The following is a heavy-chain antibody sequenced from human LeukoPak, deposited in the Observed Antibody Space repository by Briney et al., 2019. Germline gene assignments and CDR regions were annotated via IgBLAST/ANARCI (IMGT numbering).Heavy chain of an antibody. D-gene: IGHD7-27*01. Sequence: RPGESLKISCKGSGYSFTSYWIGWVRQMPGKGLEWMGIIYPGDSDTRYSPSFQGQVTISADKSISTAYLQWSSLKASDTAMYYCARHQDWGSGRTDPFDIWGQGTMVTVSS. CDR3: ARHQDWGSGRTDPFDI. J-gene: IGHJ3*02. CDR1: GYSFTSYW. CDR2: IYPGDSDT. V-gene: IGHV5-51*01.